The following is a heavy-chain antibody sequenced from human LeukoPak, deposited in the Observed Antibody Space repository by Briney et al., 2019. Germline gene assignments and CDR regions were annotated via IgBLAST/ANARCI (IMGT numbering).Heavy chain of an antibody. Sequence: GGSLRLSCAASGFTFSSYGMHWVRQAPGKGLEWVAVISYDGSNKYYAGSVKGRFTISRDNSKNTLYLQMNSLRAEDTAVYYCAKDRSSGFDPWGQGTLVTVSS. V-gene: IGHV3-30*18. CDR1: GFTFSSYG. D-gene: IGHD3-16*02. J-gene: IGHJ5*02. CDR2: ISYDGSNK. CDR3: AKDRSSGFDP.